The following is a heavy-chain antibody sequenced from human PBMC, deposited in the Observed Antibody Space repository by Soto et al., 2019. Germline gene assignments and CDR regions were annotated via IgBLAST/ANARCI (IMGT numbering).Heavy chain of an antibody. CDR2: TSFDGSKK. CDR3: ARDVNYGDYSSYAFDM. Sequence: QVQLVESGGGVVQPGRSLRLSCAASGFTFNNYAMHWVRQAPGKGLEWVAVTSFDGSKKYYADSVKGRFTISRDNSKNXLYLQMNNLGAEDTAVYYCARDVNYGDYSSYAFDMWGQGTMVTVSS. J-gene: IGHJ3*02. CDR1: GFTFNNYA. D-gene: IGHD4-17*01. V-gene: IGHV3-30-3*01.